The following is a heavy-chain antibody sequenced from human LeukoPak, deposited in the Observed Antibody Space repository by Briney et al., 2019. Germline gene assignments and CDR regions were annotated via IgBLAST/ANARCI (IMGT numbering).Heavy chain of an antibody. CDR1: GFTFTSSA. J-gene: IGHJ4*02. Sequence: GGSQRLSCAASGFTFTSSAMSWVRQAPGKGLEWVSGISGSGGSTYYADSVKGRFTISRDNSKNTLYLQMNSLRAEDTAVYYCAKISAYADYVDYWGQGTLVTVSS. CDR2: ISGSGGST. CDR3: AKISAYADYVDY. V-gene: IGHV3-23*01. D-gene: IGHD2-21*01.